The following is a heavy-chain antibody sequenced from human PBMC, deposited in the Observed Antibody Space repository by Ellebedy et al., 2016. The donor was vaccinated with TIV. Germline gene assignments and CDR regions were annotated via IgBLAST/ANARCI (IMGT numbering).Heavy chain of an antibody. Sequence: SETLSLTXAVSGGSISSGGYSWSWIRQPPGKGLEWIGYIYHSGSTYYNPSLKSRVTISVDRSKNQFSLKLSSVTAADTAVYYCARARGGGWDPYWYFDRWGRGTLVTVSS. CDR3: ARARGGGWDPYWYFDR. V-gene: IGHV4-30-2*01. D-gene: IGHD1-26*01. CDR2: IYHSGST. J-gene: IGHJ2*01. CDR1: GGSISSGGYS.